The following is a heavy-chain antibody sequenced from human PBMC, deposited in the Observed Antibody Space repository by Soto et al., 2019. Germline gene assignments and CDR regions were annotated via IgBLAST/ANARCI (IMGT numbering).Heavy chain of an antibody. CDR2: IYSGGST. J-gene: IGHJ4*02. Sequence: EVQLVESGGGLVQPGGSLRLSCAASGFTITSNYMSWVRQAPGKGLEWVSVIYSGGSTYYADSVQGRFTISRDNSKNTLYLQMNSLRAEDTAVYYCARAGSGRENYWGQGTLVTVSS. CDR1: GFTITSNY. V-gene: IGHV3-66*01. D-gene: IGHD3-10*01. CDR3: ARAGSGRENY.